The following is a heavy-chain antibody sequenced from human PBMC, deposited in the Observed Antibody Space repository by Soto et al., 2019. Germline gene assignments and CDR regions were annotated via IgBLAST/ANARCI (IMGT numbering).Heavy chain of an antibody. Sequence: SVKVSCTASGGTFSSYAISWVRQAPGQGLEWMGGIIPIFGTANYAQKFQGRVTITADESTSTAYMELSSLRSEDTAVYYCARGGIVVVPAATKTTDYYYGMDVWGQGTTVTVSS. CDR3: ARGGIVVVPAATKTTDYYYGMDV. J-gene: IGHJ6*02. CDR2: IIPIFGTA. D-gene: IGHD2-2*01. V-gene: IGHV1-69*13. CDR1: GGTFSSYA.